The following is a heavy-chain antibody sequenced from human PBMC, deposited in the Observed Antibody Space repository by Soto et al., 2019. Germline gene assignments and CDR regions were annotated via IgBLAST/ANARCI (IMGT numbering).Heavy chain of an antibody. CDR3: ARIRSVTTQEFDY. J-gene: IGHJ4*02. CDR2: IDWDDDK. D-gene: IGHD4-17*01. CDR1: GFSLRTSGVC. Sequence: SGPTLVNPTQTLTLTCTFSGFSLRTSGVCVGWIRQPPGKALEWLARIDWDDDKYYSTSLTTRLTISRDTSKNQVVLTMTNMDPVDTATYFCARIRSVTTQEFDYWGQGTLVTVSS. V-gene: IGHV2-70*11.